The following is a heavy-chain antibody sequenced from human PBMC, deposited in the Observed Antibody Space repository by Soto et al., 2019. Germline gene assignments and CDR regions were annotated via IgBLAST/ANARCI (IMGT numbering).Heavy chain of an antibody. Sequence: ASVKVCCKASGYTFTSYDINWVRQATGQGLEWMGWMNPNSGNTGYAQKFQGRVTMTRNTSISTAYMELSSLRSEDTAVYYCARGLNDNYDFWSGYYYWGQGTLVTVSS. D-gene: IGHD3-3*01. CDR2: MNPNSGNT. CDR3: ARGLNDNYDFWSGYYY. V-gene: IGHV1-8*01. CDR1: GYTFTSYD. J-gene: IGHJ4*02.